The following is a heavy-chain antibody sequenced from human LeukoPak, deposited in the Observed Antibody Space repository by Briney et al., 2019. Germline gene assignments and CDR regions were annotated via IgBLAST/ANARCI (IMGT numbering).Heavy chain of an antibody. Sequence: ASVTVSCKASGGTFSSYAISWVRQAPGQGLEWMGGIIPIFGTANYAQKFQGRVTITTDESTSTAYMELSSLRSEDTAVYYCARGRFLSLPLLRFLAANYYMDVWGKGTTVTVSS. V-gene: IGHV1-69*05. CDR3: ARGRFLSLPLLRFLAANYYMDV. CDR2: IIPIFGTA. J-gene: IGHJ6*03. D-gene: IGHD3-3*01. CDR1: GGTFSSYA.